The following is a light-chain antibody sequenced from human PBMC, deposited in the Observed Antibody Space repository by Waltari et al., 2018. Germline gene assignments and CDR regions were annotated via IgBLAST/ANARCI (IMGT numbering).Light chain of an antibody. CDR3: QAWDTFVV. V-gene: IGLV3-1*01. Sequence: YELTQPPSVSVSPRQTASLTCPGDTLGEKYVCWYQQKPGLSPLLVIYEDTRRPPGVPERFSGSNSGNTATLTISGTQAVDEADYYCQAWDTFVVFGGGTKLTVL. J-gene: IGLJ2*01. CDR2: EDT. CDR1: TLGEKY.